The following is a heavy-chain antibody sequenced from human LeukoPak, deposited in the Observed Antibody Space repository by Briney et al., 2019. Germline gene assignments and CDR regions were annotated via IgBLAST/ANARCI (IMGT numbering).Heavy chain of an antibody. CDR2: IYYSGST. V-gene: IGHV4-59*01. CDR3: ARGLYGSGSYYWFDP. D-gene: IGHD3-10*01. Sequence: SETLSLTCTVSGGSISSDYWSWIRQPPGQGLEGVGFIYYSGSTNYNSSLTSRVPISVDTSKNQFSLQLSSVTAAHTALYYCARGLYGSGSYYWFDPSGQGTLVTVSS. J-gene: IGHJ5*02. CDR1: GGSISSDY.